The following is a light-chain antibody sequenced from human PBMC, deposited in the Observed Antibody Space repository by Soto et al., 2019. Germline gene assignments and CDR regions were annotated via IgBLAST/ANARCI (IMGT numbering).Light chain of an antibody. CDR1: QSVSSN. CDR3: QEYSAWWT. V-gene: IGKV3-15*01. CDR2: GAS. Sequence: EIVMTQSPAPLSVSPGERATLSCRASQSVSSNLAWYQQKPGQAPRLLVYGASTRATGIPARFSGSGSGTEFTLTISSLQSEDSAVYYCQEYSAWWTFGQGTKVEIK. J-gene: IGKJ1*01.